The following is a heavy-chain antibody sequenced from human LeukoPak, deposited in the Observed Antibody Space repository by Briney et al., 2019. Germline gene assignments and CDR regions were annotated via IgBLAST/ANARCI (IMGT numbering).Heavy chain of an antibody. CDR1: GGSFSGYY. J-gene: IGHJ4*02. Sequence: SETLSLTCAVYGGSFSGYYWSWIRQPPGKGLEWIGEINHSGSTNYNPSLKSRVTISVDTSKNQFSLRLSSVTAADTAVYYCASRRRYCSGGSCYYGVFDYWGQGTLVTVSS. CDR2: INHSGST. D-gene: IGHD2-15*01. V-gene: IGHV4-34*01. CDR3: ASRRRYCSGGSCYYGVFDY.